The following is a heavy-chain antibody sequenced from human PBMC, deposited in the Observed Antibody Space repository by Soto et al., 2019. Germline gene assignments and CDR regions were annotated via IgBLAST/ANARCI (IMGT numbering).Heavy chain of an antibody. CDR1: GYTFTSYG. V-gene: IGHV1-18*01. J-gene: IGHJ6*03. Sequence: ASVKVSCKASGYTFTSYGISWVRQAPGQGLEWMGWISAYNGNTNYAQKLQGRVTMTTDTSTSTAYMELRSLRSDDTAVYYCARDQVPAAIVEYMDVWGKGTTVTVSS. D-gene: IGHD2-2*01. CDR2: ISAYNGNT. CDR3: ARDQVPAAIVEYMDV.